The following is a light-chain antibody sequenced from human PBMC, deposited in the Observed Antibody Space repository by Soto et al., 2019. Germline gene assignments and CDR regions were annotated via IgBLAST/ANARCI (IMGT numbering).Light chain of an antibody. CDR2: KAS. Sequence: DIQMTQSPSTLSASVGDRVTITCRASQSISSWLAWYQQKPGKAPNLLIYKASSLQSGVPSRFSGSGSGTEFTLTISGLQPDDFATYYCQQYNSYPYTFGQGTKVEIK. CDR3: QQYNSYPYT. J-gene: IGKJ2*01. CDR1: QSISSW. V-gene: IGKV1-5*03.